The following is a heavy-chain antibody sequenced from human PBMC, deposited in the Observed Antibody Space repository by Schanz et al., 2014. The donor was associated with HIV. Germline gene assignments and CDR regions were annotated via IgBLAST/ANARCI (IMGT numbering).Heavy chain of an antibody. V-gene: IGHV3-33*06. CDR3: AKETRGFGEFPVSNGMDV. D-gene: IGHD3-10*01. CDR2: IWYDGSNK. CDR1: GFMFSSYG. Sequence: QVQLVESGGGVVQPGRSLRLSCAASGFMFSSYGMHWVRQAPGKGLEWVAVIWYDGSNKYYADSVKGRFTISRDNSKNTLYLQMNSLRAEDTAVYYCAKETRGFGEFPVSNGMDVWGRGTTVTVSS. J-gene: IGHJ6*02.